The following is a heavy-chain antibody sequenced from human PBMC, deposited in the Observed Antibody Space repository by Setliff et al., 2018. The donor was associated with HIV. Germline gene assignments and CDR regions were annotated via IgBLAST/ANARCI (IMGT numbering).Heavy chain of an antibody. D-gene: IGHD3-16*01. CDR2: VYYSGST. CDR3: ARRTLITGYDY. J-gene: IGHJ4*02. Sequence: SETLSLTCTVSGGSISSYYWSWIRLPPGKGLEWIGSVYYSGSTYYNPSLKSRFTISVDTSKNQFSLKLSSVTAADTAVYYCARRTLITGYDYWGQGTLVTVSS. V-gene: IGHV4-59*04. CDR1: GGSISSYY.